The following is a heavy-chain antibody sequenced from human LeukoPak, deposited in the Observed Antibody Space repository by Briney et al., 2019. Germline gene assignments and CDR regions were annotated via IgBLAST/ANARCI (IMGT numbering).Heavy chain of an antibody. Sequence: GGSLRLSCAASGFTVSSNYMSWVRQAPGKGLEWVSVIYSGGSTYYADSVKGRFTISRDNSKNTLYLQMNSLRAEDTAVYYCARQTRRDGYNLDYRGQGTLVTVSS. V-gene: IGHV3-66*02. CDR3: ARQTRRDGYNLDY. J-gene: IGHJ4*02. CDR2: IYSGGST. CDR1: GFTVSSNY. D-gene: IGHD5-24*01.